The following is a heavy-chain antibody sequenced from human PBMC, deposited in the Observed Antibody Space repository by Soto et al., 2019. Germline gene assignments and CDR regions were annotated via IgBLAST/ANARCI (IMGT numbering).Heavy chain of an antibody. CDR3: ARQGGIAVAGTGAFDI. CDR2: IYYSGST. V-gene: IGHV4-61*01. D-gene: IGHD6-19*01. CDR1: GGSVSSGSYY. Sequence: SETLSLTCTVSGGSVSSGSYYWSWIRQPPGKGLEWIGYIYYSGSTNYNPSLKSRVTISVDTSRNQFSLKLSSVTAADTAVYYCARQGGIAVAGTGAFDIWGQGTMVTVS. J-gene: IGHJ3*02.